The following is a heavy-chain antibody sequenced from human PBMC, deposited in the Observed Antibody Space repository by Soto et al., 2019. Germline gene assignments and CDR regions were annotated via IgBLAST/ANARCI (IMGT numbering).Heavy chain of an antibody. CDR2: IIPILGIA. CDR1: GGTFSSYT. V-gene: IGHV1-69*02. Sequence: VKVSCKASGGTFSSYTISWVRQAPGQGLEWMGRIIPILGIANYAQKFQGRVTITADKSTSTAYMELSSLRSEDTAVYYCARRCSGGSCYSVAFDYWGQGTLVTVSS. J-gene: IGHJ4*02. CDR3: ARRCSGGSCYSVAFDY. D-gene: IGHD2-15*01.